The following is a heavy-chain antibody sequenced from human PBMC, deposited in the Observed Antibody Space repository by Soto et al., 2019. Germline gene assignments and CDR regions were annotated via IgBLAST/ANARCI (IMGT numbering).Heavy chain of an antibody. V-gene: IGHV4-39*01. J-gene: IGHJ4*02. CDR3: ARHFSPSSINEALW. CDR1: GGSISSSSYY. D-gene: IGHD3-16*01. Sequence: QLQLQESGPGLVKPSETLSLTCTVSGGSISSSSYYWGWIRQPPGKGLEWIGSIYYSGSTYYNPSLKSRVTISVDTSKNQFSLKLSSVTAADTAVYYCARHFSPSSINEALWWGQGTLVTVSS. CDR2: IYYSGST.